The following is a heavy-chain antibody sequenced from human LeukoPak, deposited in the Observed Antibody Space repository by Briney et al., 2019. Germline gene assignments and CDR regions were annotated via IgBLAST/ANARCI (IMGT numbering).Heavy chain of an antibody. V-gene: IGHV4-34*01. CDR3: AVCHRARGYNRFDP. D-gene: IGHD2-2*01. J-gene: IGHJ5*01. Sequence: SETLSLTCAVSGGSFSGYYWTWIRQPPGKGLEWMGEINQSGSTNYNPSLKSRVTISVDTSKSQCSLKLGSVNAADTAVDYCAVCHRARGYNRFDPWGQGTLVTVSS. CDR2: INQSGST. CDR1: GGSFSGYY.